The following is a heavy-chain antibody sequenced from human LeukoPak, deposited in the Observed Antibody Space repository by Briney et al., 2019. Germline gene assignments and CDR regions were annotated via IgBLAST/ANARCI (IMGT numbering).Heavy chain of an antibody. CDR3: ASSFPRFDP. Sequence: SETLSLTCTVSGGSISSYYWSWIRQPPGKGLEWIGYIYYSGSTSYNPSLKSRVTISVDTSKNQFSLKLSSVTAADTAVYYCASSFPRFDPWGQGTLVTVSS. CDR2: IYYSGST. CDR1: GGSISSYY. J-gene: IGHJ5*02. V-gene: IGHV4-59*01.